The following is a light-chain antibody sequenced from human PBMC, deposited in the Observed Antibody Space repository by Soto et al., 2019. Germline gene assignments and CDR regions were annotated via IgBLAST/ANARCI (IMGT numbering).Light chain of an antibody. J-gene: IGKJ3*01. CDR3: QQAHRFPFT. CDR1: QSVNYN. V-gene: IGKV3-15*01. CDR2: GAS. Sequence: EIVMTQSPATLSVSPGEGATLSCRAGQSVNYNLAWYQQKPGQAPRLLIYGASTRATGVPARFGGSGSGTDFTLTISNLQPEDFATYFCQQAHRFPFTFGPGTTVDIK.